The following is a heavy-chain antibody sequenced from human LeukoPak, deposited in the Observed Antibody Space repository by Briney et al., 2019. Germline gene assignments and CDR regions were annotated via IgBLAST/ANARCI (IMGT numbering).Heavy chain of an antibody. CDR2: INHSGST. J-gene: IGHJ5*02. Sequence: SSETLSLTCAVYGGSFRGYYWSWIRQPPGKGLEWIGEINHSGSTNYNPSLKSRVTISVDTSKNQFSLKLSSVTAPDTAVYCCTRGPLPQWFWEFTRTNNWFDPWGQGTLVTVSS. V-gene: IGHV4-34*01. D-gene: IGHD3-10*01. CDR1: GGSFRGYY. CDR3: TRGPLPQWFWEFTRTNNWFDP.